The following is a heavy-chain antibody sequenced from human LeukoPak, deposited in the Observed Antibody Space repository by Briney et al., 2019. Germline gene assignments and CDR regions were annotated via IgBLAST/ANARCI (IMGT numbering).Heavy chain of an antibody. CDR2: ISGSGGST. CDR1: GFTFSSYA. V-gene: IGHV3-23*01. CDR3: AKDILGPEAPITSNLN. J-gene: IGHJ4*02. D-gene: IGHD1-14*01. Sequence: PGGSLRLSCAASGFTFSSYAMSWVRQAPGKGLGWVSAISGSGGSTYYADSVKGRFTISRDNSKNTLYLQMNSLRAEDTAVYYCAKDILGPEAPITSNLNWGQGTLVTVSS.